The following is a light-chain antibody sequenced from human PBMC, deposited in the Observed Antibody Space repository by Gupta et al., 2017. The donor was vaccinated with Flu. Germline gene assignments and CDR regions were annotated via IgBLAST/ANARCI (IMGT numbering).Light chain of an antibody. CDR1: QSVRRN. Sequence: TLSVSPGERAALTCRTKQSVRRNLTWYKKKPRQAPQLLIYGASTMTKGINANCSGRGDGTEVSLTITSRQSEDFEVYNCQQENNGLQSYTFGQGTKVEIK. V-gene: IGKV3-15*01. J-gene: IGKJ2*01. CDR3: QQENNGLQSYT. CDR2: GAS.